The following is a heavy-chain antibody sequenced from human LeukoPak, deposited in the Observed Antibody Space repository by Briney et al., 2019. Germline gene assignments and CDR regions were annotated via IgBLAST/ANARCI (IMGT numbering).Heavy chain of an antibody. J-gene: IGHJ5*02. D-gene: IGHD2-8*01. CDR3: ARLFESTKSTWVDP. CDR1: GGSISSYY. CDR2: IYYSGST. Sequence: SETLSLTCTVSGGSISSYYWSWIRQPPGKGLEWIGYIYYSGSTNYNPSLKSRVTISVDTSKNQFSLKLSSVTAADTAVYYCARLFESTKSTWVDPWGQGTLVTVSS. V-gene: IGHV4-59*01.